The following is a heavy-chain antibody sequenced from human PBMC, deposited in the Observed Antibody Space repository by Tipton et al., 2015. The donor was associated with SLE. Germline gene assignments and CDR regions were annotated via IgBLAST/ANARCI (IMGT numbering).Heavy chain of an antibody. Sequence: TLSLTCAVSGGSISSSNWWSWVRQPPGKVLEWIGDIYHSGSTNYTPSLKSRVTISVDKSKNQFSLKLSSVTAADTAVYYCARDLVRGVSGGYWGQGTLVTVSS. J-gene: IGHJ4*02. CDR3: ARDLVRGVSGGY. V-gene: IGHV4-4*02. CDR1: GGSISSSNW. D-gene: IGHD3-10*01. CDR2: IYHSGST.